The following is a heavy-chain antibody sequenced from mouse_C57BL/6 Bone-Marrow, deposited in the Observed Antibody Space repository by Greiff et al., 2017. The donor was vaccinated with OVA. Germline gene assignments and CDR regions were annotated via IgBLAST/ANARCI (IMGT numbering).Heavy chain of an antibody. V-gene: IGHV1-82*01. CDR2: IYPGDGDT. CDR3: ARLLRSYWYFDV. D-gene: IGHD1-1*01. J-gene: IGHJ1*03. Sequence: VQVVESGPELVKPGASVKISCKASGYAFSSSWMNWVKQRPGKGLEWIGRIYPGDGDTNYNGKFKGKATLTADKSSSTAYMQLSSLTSEDSAVYFCARLLRSYWYFDVWGTGTTVTVSS. CDR1: GYAFSSSW.